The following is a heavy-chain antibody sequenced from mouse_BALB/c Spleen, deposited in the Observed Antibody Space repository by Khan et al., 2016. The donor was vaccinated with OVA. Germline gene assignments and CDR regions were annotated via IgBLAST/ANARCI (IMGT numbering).Heavy chain of an antibody. CDR2: IDPPNDDS. V-gene: IGHV14-3*02. J-gene: IGHJ3*01. CDR1: GFTITDTY. Sequence: VQLQQSGAELVKPGASVNFSCSASGFTITDTYIHWVKQRPEQGLEWIGRIDPPNDDSNYGPNFQDQATLTADTSSNTAYLQLTSLTSEDTAVYYCATLDGNVFAYWGQGTLVSVSA. D-gene: IGHD2-1*01. CDR3: ATLDGNVFAY.